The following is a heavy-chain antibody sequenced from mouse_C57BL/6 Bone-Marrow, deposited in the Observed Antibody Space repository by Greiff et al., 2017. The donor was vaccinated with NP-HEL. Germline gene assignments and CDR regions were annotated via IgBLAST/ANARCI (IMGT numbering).Heavy chain of an antibody. Sequence: EVKLMESGGDLVKPGGSLKLSCAASGFTFSSYGMSWVRQTPDKRLEWVATISSGGSYTYYPDSVKGRFTITRDNAKNTLYLQMSSLKSEDTAMDYCASPYDYDVAWFAYWGQGTLVTVSA. CDR1: GFTFSSYG. CDR2: ISSGGSYT. V-gene: IGHV5-6*01. D-gene: IGHD2-4*01. CDR3: ASPYDYDVAWFAY. J-gene: IGHJ3*01.